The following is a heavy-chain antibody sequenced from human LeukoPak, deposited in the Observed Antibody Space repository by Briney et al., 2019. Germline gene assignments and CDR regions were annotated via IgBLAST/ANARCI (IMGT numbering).Heavy chain of an antibody. Sequence: SETLSLTCTVSGGSISSYYWSWIRQPPGKGLEWIGYIYYSGSTNYNPSLKSRVTISVDTSKSQFSLKLSSVTAADTAVYYCARGRYSSSWYGNWGQGTLVTVSS. V-gene: IGHV4-59*01. CDR3: ARGRYSSSWYGN. J-gene: IGHJ4*02. CDR2: IYYSGST. CDR1: GGSISSYY. D-gene: IGHD6-13*01.